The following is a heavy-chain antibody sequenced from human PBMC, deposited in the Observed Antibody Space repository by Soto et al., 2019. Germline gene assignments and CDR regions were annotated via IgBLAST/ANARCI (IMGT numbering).Heavy chain of an antibody. Sequence: SETLSLTCAVYGGSFSGYYWSWIRQPPGKGLEWIGEVNHSGSTNYNPSLKSRVSISVDTSKNQFSLKLSSVTAADTAVYYCARGWSGLVIIRFDPWGQGTLVTVSS. V-gene: IGHV4-34*01. CDR3: ARGWSGLVIIRFDP. D-gene: IGHD3-9*01. CDR2: VNHSGST. J-gene: IGHJ5*02. CDR1: GGSFSGYY.